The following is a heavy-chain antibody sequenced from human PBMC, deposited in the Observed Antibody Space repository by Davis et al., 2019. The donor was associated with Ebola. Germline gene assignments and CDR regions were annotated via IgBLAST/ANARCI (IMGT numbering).Heavy chain of an antibody. J-gene: IGHJ4*02. Sequence: APVKVSCKASGYTFIGYYMQWVRQAPGQGLEWMGWINPNSGGTKYAQKFQGRVTMTRDTSISTAYMELSRLRSDDTAVYYCARDPFDYGDYWGQGTPVTVSS. CDR3: ARDPFDYGDY. CDR2: INPNSGGT. CDR1: GYTFIGYY. V-gene: IGHV1-2*02. D-gene: IGHD4/OR15-4a*01.